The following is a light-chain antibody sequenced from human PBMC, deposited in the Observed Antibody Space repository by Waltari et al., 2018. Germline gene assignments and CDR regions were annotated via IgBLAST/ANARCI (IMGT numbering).Light chain of an antibody. Sequence: QSVLPQPPSASGTPGQRVTIPCSGSSSHIGSNYVYWYQQLPGTAPKLLIHRSNHRLSEVPDRFSGAKSGTSASLAISALPSEDEADYYWSACDDILTWVDGLSGWVFGGGTKLTVL. CDR1: SSHIGSNY. V-gene: IGLV1-47*01. CDR2: RSN. CDR3: SACDDILTWVDGLSGWV. J-gene: IGLJ3*02.